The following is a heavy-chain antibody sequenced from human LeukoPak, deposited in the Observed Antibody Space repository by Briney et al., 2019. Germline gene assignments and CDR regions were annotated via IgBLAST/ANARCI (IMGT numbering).Heavy chain of an antibody. CDR1: GFTFSTYS. CDR2: ISSSSSYI. V-gene: IGHV3-21*01. CDR3: ARHPDSSWYFDL. Sequence: PGGSLRPSCAASGFTFSTYSMSWVRQAPGKGLEGVSSISSSSSYIYYADSAEGRFTISRDNAKNSLYLQMNSLRAEDTAVYYCARHPDSSWYFDLWGRGTLVTVSS. J-gene: IGHJ2*01. D-gene: IGHD2-21*01.